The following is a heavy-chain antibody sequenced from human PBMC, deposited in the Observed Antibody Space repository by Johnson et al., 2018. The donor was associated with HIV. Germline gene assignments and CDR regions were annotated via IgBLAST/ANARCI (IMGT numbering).Heavy chain of an antibody. CDR3: ARLRGAFDI. J-gene: IGHJ3*02. CDR2: ISGSGGST. CDR1: GFTFSSYA. V-gene: IGHV3-23*04. Sequence: VQLVESGGGVVQPGRSLRLSCVASGFTFSSYAMSWVRQAPGKGLEWVSAISGSGGSTYYADSVKGRFTISRDNSKNTLYLQMHSLRAEDPAVYYCARLRGAFDIWGQGTMVTVSS.